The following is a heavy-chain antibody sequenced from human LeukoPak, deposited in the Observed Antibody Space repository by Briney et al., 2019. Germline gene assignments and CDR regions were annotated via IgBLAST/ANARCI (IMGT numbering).Heavy chain of an antibody. V-gene: IGHV4-59*01. CDR1: GGSISSYY. J-gene: IGHJ3*02. D-gene: IGHD3-22*01. CDR3: ARDGESDSSGYYFFAFDI. CDR2: IYYSGST. Sequence: SETLSLTCTVSGGSISSYYWSWIRQPPGKGLEWIGYIYYSGSTNYNPSLKSRVTISVDTSKNQFSLKLSSVAAADTAVYYCARDGESDSSGYYFFAFDIWGQGTMVTVSS.